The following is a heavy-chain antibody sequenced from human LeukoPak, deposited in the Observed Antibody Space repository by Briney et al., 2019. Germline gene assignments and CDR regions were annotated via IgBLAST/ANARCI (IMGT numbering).Heavy chain of an antibody. J-gene: IGHJ3*01. CDR1: GGSISSSSYY. CDR2: IYYSGST. CDR3: AKPSNYYGSATDTFDF. V-gene: IGHV4-39*07. D-gene: IGHD3-10*01. Sequence: SETLSLTCTVSGGSISSSSYYWGWIRQPPGKGLEWIGSIYYSGSTYYNPSLKSRVTISVDTSKNQFSLKLSSVTAADTAVYYCAKPSNYYGSATDTFDFWGQGTMVTVSS.